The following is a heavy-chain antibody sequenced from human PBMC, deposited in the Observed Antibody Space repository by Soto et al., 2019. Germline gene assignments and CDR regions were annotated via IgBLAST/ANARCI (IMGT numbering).Heavy chain of an antibody. Sequence: SQTLSLTCAISGDSVSSNSGAWNWIRQSPSRGLEWLGRTYYRSKWYNDYALSVKSRITINPDTSKNQFPLQLNSVTPEDTAVYYCASELNTNGWYDIDYWAQGTLVTVSS. J-gene: IGHJ4*02. CDR3: ASELNTNGWYDIDY. CDR2: TYYRSKWYN. CDR1: GDSVSSNSGA. V-gene: IGHV6-1*01. D-gene: IGHD6-19*01.